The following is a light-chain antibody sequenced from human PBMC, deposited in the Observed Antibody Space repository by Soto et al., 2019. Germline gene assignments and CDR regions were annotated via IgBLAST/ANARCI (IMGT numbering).Light chain of an antibody. CDR1: SSNIGAGYD. Sequence: QSVLTQPPAVSVAPGQRVTISCTGSSSNIGAGYDVHWYRQLPGTAPKLLIYGNNYRPSGVPDRFSGSKSGTSASLAITGLQAEDEADYYCQSYDSSLSGVVFGGGTKLTVL. V-gene: IGLV1-40*01. CDR3: QSYDSSLSGVV. J-gene: IGLJ2*01. CDR2: GNN.